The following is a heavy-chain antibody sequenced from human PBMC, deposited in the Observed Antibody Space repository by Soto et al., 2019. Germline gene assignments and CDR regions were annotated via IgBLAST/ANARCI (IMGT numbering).Heavy chain of an antibody. Sequence: QLQLQESGPGLVKPSETLSLTCTVSGGSISSSSYYWGWIRQPPGKGLEWIGSIYYSGSTYYNPSLKSRVTTSVDRSKNQFSLKLSSVTAADTAVYYCAGTTVTNEVQAFDIWGQGTMVTVSS. CDR3: AGTTVTNEVQAFDI. CDR2: IYYSGST. CDR1: GGSISSSSYY. D-gene: IGHD4-17*01. V-gene: IGHV4-39*01. J-gene: IGHJ3*02.